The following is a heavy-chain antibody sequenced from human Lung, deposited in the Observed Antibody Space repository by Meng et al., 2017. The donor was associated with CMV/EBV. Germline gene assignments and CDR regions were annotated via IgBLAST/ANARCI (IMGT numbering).Heavy chain of an antibody. D-gene: IGHD3-16*01. CDR3: ARMIMNNYDYHFAMDV. Sequence: SETLSLTCTVYGGSLGDYFSTWIRQPPGKGLEWIGEIDHSGSTKYNPSLKSRATISDDASKNQLSLKLRSLTAADTAVYYCARMIMNNYDYHFAMDVWGQGTSVTVSS. CDR2: IDHSGST. CDR1: GGSLGDYF. V-gene: IGHV4-34*01. J-gene: IGHJ6*02.